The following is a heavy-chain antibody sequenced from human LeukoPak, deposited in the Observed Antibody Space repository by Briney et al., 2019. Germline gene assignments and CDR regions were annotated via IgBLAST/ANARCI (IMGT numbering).Heavy chain of an antibody. J-gene: IGHJ4*02. D-gene: IGHD3-10*01. CDR1: GGSISSYY. CDR3: AADSITMVRGVTYYRDY. CDR2: IYTSGST. Sequence: PSETLSLTCTVSGGSISSYYWSWIRQPAGKGLEWIGRIYTSGSTNYNPSLKSRVTMSVDTSKNQFSLKLSSVTAADTAVYYCAADSITMVRGVTYYRDYWGQGTLVTVSS. V-gene: IGHV4-4*07.